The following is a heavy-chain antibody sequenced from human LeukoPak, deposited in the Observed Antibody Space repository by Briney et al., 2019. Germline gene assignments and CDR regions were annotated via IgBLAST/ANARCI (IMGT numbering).Heavy chain of an antibody. CDR3: PSTGYCIGGSCYSNYSDH. Sequence: PPETLSLTCAVSGVSITGVDCSWIRQPPGKGMERIGYIYFSGSTNYNPSPTSCVAVSLDPTKNQVSLTLGSVSAAETAVYYCPSTGYCIGGSCYSNYSDHWGQRTLVTVSS. V-gene: IGHV4-59*08. D-gene: IGHD2-15*01. CDR1: GVSITGVD. J-gene: IGHJ4*02. CDR2: IYFSGST.